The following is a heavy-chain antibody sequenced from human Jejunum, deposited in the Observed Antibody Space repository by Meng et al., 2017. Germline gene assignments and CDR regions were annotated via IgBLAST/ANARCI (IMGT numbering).Heavy chain of an antibody. CDR2: LSSSGAGT. CDR1: GFTFSTYG. Sequence: GESLKISCAASGFTFSTYGMGWVRQAPGKGLAWVSALSSSGAGTYYADSVKGRFTISRDNSKNTVFLQMSSLRAEDTAIYYCAKGGTGYYFDSWGQGTLVTVSS. CDR3: AKGGTGYYFDS. D-gene: IGHD1-1*01. V-gene: IGHV3-23*01. J-gene: IGHJ4*02.